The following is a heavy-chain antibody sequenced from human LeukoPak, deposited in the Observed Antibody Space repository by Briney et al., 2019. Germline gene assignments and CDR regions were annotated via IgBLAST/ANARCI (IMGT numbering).Heavy chain of an antibody. V-gene: IGHV1-3*02. CDR2: TNGATGNT. D-gene: IGHD4-23*01. Sequence: ASVKVSCKASGYTFTNYALHWVRQAPGQRLEWMGWTNGATGNTRFSQDFQGRLTITIDTSASTAYMELSSLRSGGTAVYYCARSPGGNARTWLDYWGQGTLVTVSS. CDR1: GYTFTNYA. J-gene: IGHJ4*02. CDR3: ARSPGGNARTWLDY.